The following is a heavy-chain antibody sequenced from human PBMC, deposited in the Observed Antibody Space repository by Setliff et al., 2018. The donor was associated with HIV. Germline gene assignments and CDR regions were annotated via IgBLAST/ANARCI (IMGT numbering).Heavy chain of an antibody. D-gene: IGHD6-6*01. V-gene: IGHV4-61*01. CDR2: IYYSGTT. Sequence: SETLSLTCTVSGDSVSSASYYWGWIRQPPGKGLEWIGYIYYSGTTKYNPYLKSRVTISVDTSKNQFSLKLSSVTAADTAVYYCASEAWTSYRNSSGYYYYYMDVWGKGTTVTVSS. CDR3: ASEAWTSYRNSSGYYYYYMDV. CDR1: GDSVSSASYY. J-gene: IGHJ6*03.